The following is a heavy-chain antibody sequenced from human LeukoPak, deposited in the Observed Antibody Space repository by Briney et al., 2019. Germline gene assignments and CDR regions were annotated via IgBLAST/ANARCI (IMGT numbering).Heavy chain of an antibody. CDR3: AKDMRLYYDFWSGYHLVYYMDV. V-gene: IGHV3-48*01. D-gene: IGHD3-3*01. CDR2: ISSSSSTI. Sequence: GGSLRLSCAASGFTFSSYSMNWVRQAPGKGLEWVSYISSSSSTIYYADSVKGRFTISRDDSKNTLYLRMNSLRAEDTAVYYCAKDMRLYYDFWSGYHLVYYMDVWGKGTTVTVSS. CDR1: GFTFSSYS. J-gene: IGHJ6*03.